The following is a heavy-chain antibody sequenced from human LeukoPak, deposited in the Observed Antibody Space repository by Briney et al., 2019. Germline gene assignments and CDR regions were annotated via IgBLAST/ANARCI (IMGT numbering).Heavy chain of an antibody. V-gene: IGHV4-39*01. Sequence: SETLSLTCTPSGDSLRTISFYWGWIRQPPGKGLEWIGSIYYTGITSYNPPLKSRVTIPLDTSKNQFSLKLSSVTAADTAVYFCAALLARPSCYFDLWGRGTLVTVSS. D-gene: IGHD2-15*01. CDR2: IYYTGIT. CDR1: GDSLRTISFY. J-gene: IGHJ2*01. CDR3: AALLARPSCYFDL.